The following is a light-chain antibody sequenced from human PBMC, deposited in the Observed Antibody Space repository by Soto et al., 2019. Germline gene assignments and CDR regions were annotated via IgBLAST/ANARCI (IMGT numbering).Light chain of an antibody. V-gene: IGKV1-9*01. J-gene: IGKJ1*01. CDR1: QDISNY. Sequence: DIQLTQSPSFLSASVGDRVTITCRASQDISNYLAWYQQKPGKAPKLLIYAASTLQSGVPSRFSGGRSGTEFTLTINSLQPEDFATYYCRQLHSYPRAFGQGTKVEIK. CDR3: RQLHSYPRA. CDR2: AAS.